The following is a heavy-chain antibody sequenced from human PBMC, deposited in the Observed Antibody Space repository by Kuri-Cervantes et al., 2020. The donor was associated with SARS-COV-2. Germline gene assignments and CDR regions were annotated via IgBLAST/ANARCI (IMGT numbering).Heavy chain of an antibody. D-gene: IGHD6-19*01. J-gene: IGHJ4*02. V-gene: IGHV4-39*01. CDR1: GGSISSSSYY. CDR2: IYYSGST. CDR3: ARGYSSGWTIDY. Sequence: SETLSLTCTVSGGSISSSSYYWGWIRQPPGKGLEWIGSIYYSGSTYYNPSLKSRVTISVDTSKNQFSLKLSSVTAADTAVYYCARGYSSGWTIDYWGQGTLVTVSS.